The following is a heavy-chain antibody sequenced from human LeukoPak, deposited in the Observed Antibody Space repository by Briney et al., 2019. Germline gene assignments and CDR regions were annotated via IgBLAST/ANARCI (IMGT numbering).Heavy chain of an antibody. J-gene: IGHJ4*02. D-gene: IGHD2-15*01. CDR1: GGTFHSYI. Sequence: SVKVSCKASGGTFHSYIVTWVRQAPGQGLEWMGGIVPIIGTANYAQKFQGRVTITADDSTSTAYMELRSLRSEDTAIYYCARDQRPSCLGGICYSGDYWGQGALVTVTS. V-gene: IGHV1-69*13. CDR3: ARDQRPSCLGGICYSGDY. CDR2: IVPIIGTA.